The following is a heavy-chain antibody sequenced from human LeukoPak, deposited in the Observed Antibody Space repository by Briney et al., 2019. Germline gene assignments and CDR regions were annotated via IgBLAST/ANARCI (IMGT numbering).Heavy chain of an antibody. Sequence: PGGSLRLSCAASGFTFSSNWMQWVRHAPGKGLVWVSRINSDGTTTNYADSVKGRFTISRDNAKNTLYLQMNSLRAEDTAMYYCVRTRYVSSYGDCWGQGTLVTVSS. J-gene: IGHJ4*02. V-gene: IGHV3-74*01. D-gene: IGHD1-26*01. CDR2: INSDGTTT. CDR1: GFTFSSNW. CDR3: VRTRYVSSYGDC.